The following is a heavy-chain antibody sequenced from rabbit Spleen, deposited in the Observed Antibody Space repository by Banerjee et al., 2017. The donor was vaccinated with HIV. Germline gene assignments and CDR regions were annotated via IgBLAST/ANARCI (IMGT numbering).Heavy chain of an antibody. CDR3: AIDTASRGIYFNL. J-gene: IGHJ4*01. CDR2: IYAGDGNT. CDR1: GFFFSGSYW. Sequence: QEQLVASGGGLVQPEGSLTLTCTASGFFFSGSYWICWVRQAPGKGLEWIACIYAGDGNTYYASWAKGRFTISNPSSTPVTLQMSSLTAADTATYCCAIDTASRGIYFNLWGPGTLVPVS. D-gene: IGHD1-1*01. V-gene: IGHV1S45*01.